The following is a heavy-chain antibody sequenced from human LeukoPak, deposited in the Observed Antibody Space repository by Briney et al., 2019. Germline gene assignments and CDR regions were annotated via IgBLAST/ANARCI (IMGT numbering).Heavy chain of an antibody. V-gene: IGHV3-74*01. CDR2: INSDGSST. Sequence: PGGSLRLSCAASGFTFSSYWMHWVRQAPGKGLVWVSRINSDGSSTSYADSVKGRFTISRDNAKNTPYLQMDSLRAEDTTVYYCANSGGSGWYEYYFDYWGQGTLVTVSS. CDR3: ANSGGSGWYEYYFDY. D-gene: IGHD6-19*01. J-gene: IGHJ4*02. CDR1: GFTFSSYW.